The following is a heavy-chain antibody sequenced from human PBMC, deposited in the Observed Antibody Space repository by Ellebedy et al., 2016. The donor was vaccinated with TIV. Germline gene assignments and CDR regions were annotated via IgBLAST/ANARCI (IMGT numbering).Heavy chain of an antibody. D-gene: IGHD1-1*01. CDR2: ISDDGTAT. CDR1: GYTFTSYW. J-gene: IGHJ4*02. V-gene: IGHV3-74*03. Sequence: GESLKISCAASGYTFTSYWMHWVRQAPGKGLVWVSRISDDGTATTYAASVEGRFSISRDNARNTLFLQMNSLGADDTALYYCVRTTTNWDFDYWGQGSLVTVSS. CDR3: VRTTTNWDFDY.